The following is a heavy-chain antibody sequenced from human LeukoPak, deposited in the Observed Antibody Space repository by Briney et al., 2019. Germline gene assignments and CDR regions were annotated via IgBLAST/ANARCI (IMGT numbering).Heavy chain of an antibody. V-gene: IGHV4-39*07. Sequence: SETLSLTCTVSGGSISSSSYYWGWIRQPPGKGLAWVGSIYYSGSTYYNPSLKSRVTISVDTSKNQFSLKLSSVTAADTAVYYCARNVGPTIFGVASFDSWGQGTLVTVSS. CDR2: IYYSGST. CDR3: ARNVGPTIFGVASFDS. J-gene: IGHJ5*02. CDR1: GGSISSSSYY. D-gene: IGHD3-3*01.